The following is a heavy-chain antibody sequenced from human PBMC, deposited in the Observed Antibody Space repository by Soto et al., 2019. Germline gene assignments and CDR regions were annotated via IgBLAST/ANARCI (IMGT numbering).Heavy chain of an antibody. CDR1: GGSISNGYYY. CDR3: ARRYGGNFDY. J-gene: IGHJ4*02. Sequence: SETLSLTCTVSGGSISNGYYYWSWIRQNPGKGLEWIGYIYYSGSTNYNPSLKSRVTISVDTSKNQFSLNLTSVTAADTAVYYCARRYGGNFDYWGQGTLVTVSS. D-gene: IGHD1-26*01. V-gene: IGHV4-61*01. CDR2: IYYSGST.